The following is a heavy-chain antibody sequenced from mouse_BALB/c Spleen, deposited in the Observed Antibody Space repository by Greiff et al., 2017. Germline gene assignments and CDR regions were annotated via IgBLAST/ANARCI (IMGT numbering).Heavy chain of an antibody. CDR3: ASLDSSGPFAY. V-gene: IGHV5-12-1*01. CDR2: ISSGGGST. CDR1: GFAFSSYD. D-gene: IGHD3-2*01. Sequence: EVQLVESGGGLVKPGGSLKLSCAASGFAFSSYDMSWVRQTPEKRLEWVAYISSGGGSTYYPDTVKGRFTISRDNAKNTLYLQMSSLKSEDTAMYYCASLDSSGPFAYWGQGTLVTVSA. J-gene: IGHJ3*01.